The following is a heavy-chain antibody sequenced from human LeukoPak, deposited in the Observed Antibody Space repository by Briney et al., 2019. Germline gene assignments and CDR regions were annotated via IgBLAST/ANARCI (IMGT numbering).Heavy chain of an antibody. V-gene: IGHV3-9*01. J-gene: IGHJ4*02. CDR1: GFNFDDYA. Sequence: GRSLRLSCGASGFNFDDYAMHWVRQAPGKGLEWVSGISWKSDSVAYADSVKGRFTISGDNAKKSLYLQMNSLRTDDTALYYCVKDIFNRDEVDAGSFDYWGQGTLVTVSS. CDR2: ISWKSDSV. CDR3: VKDIFNRDEVDAGSFDY. D-gene: IGHD3-10*01.